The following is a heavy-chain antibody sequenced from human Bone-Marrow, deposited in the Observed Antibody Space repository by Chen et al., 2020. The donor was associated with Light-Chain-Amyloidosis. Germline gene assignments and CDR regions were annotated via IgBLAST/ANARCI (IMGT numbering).Heavy chain of an antibody. V-gene: IGHV1-8*01. CDR3: ARADVDSSGYYYYY. CDR2: MNPNSGNT. Sequence: QVQLVQSGAEVKKPGASVRVSGKASGDTFTSYDINWVRQATGQGLEWMGWMNPNSGNTGYAQKFQGRVTMTRNTSISTAYMELSSLRSEDTAVYYCARADVDSSGYYYYYWGQGTLVTVSS. J-gene: IGHJ4*02. CDR1: GDTFTSYD. D-gene: IGHD3-22*01.